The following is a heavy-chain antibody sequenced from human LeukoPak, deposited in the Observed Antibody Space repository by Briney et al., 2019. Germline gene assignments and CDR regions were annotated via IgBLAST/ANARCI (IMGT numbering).Heavy chain of an antibody. CDR1: GGSISSYY. J-gene: IGHJ4*02. D-gene: IGHD7-27*01. Sequence: SETLSLTCTVSGGSISSYYWSWIRQPPGKGLEWIGYIYHSGSTNYNPSLKSRVTISVDTSKNQFSLKLNSVTAADTAVYYCVRDYWGSLDYWGQGTLVTVSS. CDR3: VRDYWGSLDY. CDR2: IYHSGST. V-gene: IGHV4-59*01.